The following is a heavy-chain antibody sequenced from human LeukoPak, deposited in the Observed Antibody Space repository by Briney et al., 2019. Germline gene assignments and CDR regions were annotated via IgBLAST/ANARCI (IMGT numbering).Heavy chain of an antibody. J-gene: IGHJ4*02. Sequence: ASVKVSCKTSGYTFTTYYIHWVRQAPGQGLEWLGIINPSGGTTTYAQKFQGRVTMTRDTSTSTVYMELNTLRSDDTAVYYCARGSNYYYDVTADYPRYWGQGTLVTVSS. CDR1: GYTFTTYY. V-gene: IGHV1-46*01. CDR2: INPSGGTT. D-gene: IGHD3-22*01. CDR3: ARGSNYYYDVTADYPRY.